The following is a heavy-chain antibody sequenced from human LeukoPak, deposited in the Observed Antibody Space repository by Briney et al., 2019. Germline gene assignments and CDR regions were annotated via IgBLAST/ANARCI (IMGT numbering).Heavy chain of an antibody. Sequence: GGSLRLSCAASGFTVSSNYMSWVRQAPGKGLEWVSVIYSGGSTYYADSVKGRFTISRDNSKNTLYLQMNSLRAEDTAVYYCAKEHDTVAPWFFDYWGQGILVTVSS. CDR3: AKEHDTVAPWFFDY. J-gene: IGHJ4*02. CDR1: GFTVSSNY. D-gene: IGHD5-12*01. CDR2: IYSGGST. V-gene: IGHV3-53*01.